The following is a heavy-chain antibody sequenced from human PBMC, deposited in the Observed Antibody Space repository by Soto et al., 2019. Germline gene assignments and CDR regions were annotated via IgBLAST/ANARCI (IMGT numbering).Heavy chain of an antibody. Sequence: QVQIQQWGAGLLKPAETLSLTCAVYGGSFSDYYWSWIRQPPGKGLEWIGEINHSGITNYSPSLKRRVPMSVDTSKNQFSLKLTSVTAADTALYYCARFPFDSNDWTNPRYFDIWGQGTLVTVSS. J-gene: IGHJ4*02. D-gene: IGHD3-22*01. V-gene: IGHV4-34*01. CDR2: INHSGIT. CDR3: ARFPFDSNDWTNPRYFDI. CDR1: GGSFSDYY.